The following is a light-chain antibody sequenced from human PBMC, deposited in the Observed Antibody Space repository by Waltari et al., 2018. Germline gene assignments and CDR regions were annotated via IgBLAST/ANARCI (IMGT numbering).Light chain of an antibody. CDR1: SSDGGGYNY. Sequence: QSALTQPASVSGSPGQSITISCTGPSSDGGGYNYASWYQQHPGKAPKLMIYEVSNRPSGVSNRFSGSKSGNTASLTISGLQAEDEADYYCSSYTSSSVVFGGGTKLTVL. CDR3: SSYTSSSVV. V-gene: IGLV2-14*01. CDR2: EVS. J-gene: IGLJ2*01.